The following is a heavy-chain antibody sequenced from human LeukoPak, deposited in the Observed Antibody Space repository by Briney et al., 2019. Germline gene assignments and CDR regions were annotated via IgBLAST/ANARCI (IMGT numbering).Heavy chain of an antibody. J-gene: IGHJ4*02. V-gene: IGHV4-4*07. CDR1: GGSISSYY. Sequence: PSETLSLTCTVSGGSISSYYWSWLRQPAGKGLEWIGRIYTSGSTNYNPSLKSRVTMSVDTSKNQFSLKLSSVTAADTAVYYCARWGYYDSSGYYSGDYFDYWGQGTLVTVSS. CDR3: ARWGYYDSSGYYSGDYFDY. CDR2: IYTSGST. D-gene: IGHD3-22*01.